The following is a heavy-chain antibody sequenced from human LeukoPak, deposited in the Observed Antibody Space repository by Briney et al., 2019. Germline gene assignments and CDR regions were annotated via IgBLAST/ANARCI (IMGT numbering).Heavy chain of an antibody. D-gene: IGHD3-10*01. CDR1: GGSISSYY. CDR2: IYYSGST. J-gene: IGHJ3*02. V-gene: IGHV4-59*12. CDR3: ARDHYYYASGSYAFDI. Sequence: SETLSLTSTVSGGSISSYYWSWIRQPPGKGLEWIGYIYYSGSTNYNPSLKSRVTMSVDTSKNQFSLKLTSVTAADTVVYYCARDHYYYASGSYAFDIWGQGTMVTVSS.